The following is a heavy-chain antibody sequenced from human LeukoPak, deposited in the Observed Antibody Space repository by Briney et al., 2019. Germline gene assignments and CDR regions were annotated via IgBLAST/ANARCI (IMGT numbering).Heavy chain of an antibody. D-gene: IGHD3-22*01. CDR2: ITSDGSVT. CDR3: ARVYGSTGYGY. Sequence: PGGSLRLSCAASGFTFSDYWMHWVRQAPGKGLVWVSRITSDGSVTTYADSVKTRFTISRDNAKNTLYLQMNSLRAEDTALYYCARVYGSTGYGYWGQGTLVTVSS. V-gene: IGHV3-74*01. CDR1: GFTFSDYW. J-gene: IGHJ4*02.